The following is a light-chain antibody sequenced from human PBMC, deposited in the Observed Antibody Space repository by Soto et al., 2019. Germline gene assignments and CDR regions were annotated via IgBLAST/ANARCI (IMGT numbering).Light chain of an antibody. J-gene: IGKJ1*01. Sequence: EVVLTQSADPLSLSPGERATLSCRASQSVSNNYLAWYQQKPGQAPRLLIYDASNRATGIPAMLRCSGSGTDFTLTISSLEPEDFAVYYCQQRSNWTFGQGTKVDIK. CDR2: DAS. V-gene: IGKV3-11*01. CDR1: QSVSNNY. CDR3: QQRSNWT.